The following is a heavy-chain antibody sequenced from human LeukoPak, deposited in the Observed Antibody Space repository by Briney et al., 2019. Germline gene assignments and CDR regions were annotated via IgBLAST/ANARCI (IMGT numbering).Heavy chain of an antibody. V-gene: IGHV1-46*01. CDR1: GYTFTSYY. J-gene: IGHJ4*02. CDR2: INPSGGST. Sequence: ASVKVSCKASGYTFTSYYIYWVRQAPGQGLEWMGIINPSGGSTIYAQKFQGRVTMTRDTSTSTVYMDLSSLKSEDTAVYYCARASSPPGRNFDYWGQETLVTVSS. CDR3: ARASSPPGRNFDY. D-gene: IGHD1-14*01.